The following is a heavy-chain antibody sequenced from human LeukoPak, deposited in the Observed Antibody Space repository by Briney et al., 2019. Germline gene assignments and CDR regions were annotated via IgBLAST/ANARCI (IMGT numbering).Heavy chain of an antibody. J-gene: IGHJ4*02. D-gene: IGHD1-7*01. CDR2: ISYDGSNK. CDR3: ARDYWWNYDY. V-gene: IGHV3-30*03. CDR1: GFTFSSYG. Sequence: GGSLRLSCAASGFTFSSYGMHWVRQAPGKGLEWVAAISYDGSNKYYADSVKGRFTISRDNSKNTIYLQMDSLRAEDTAIYYCARDYWWNYDYWGQGTLVTVSS.